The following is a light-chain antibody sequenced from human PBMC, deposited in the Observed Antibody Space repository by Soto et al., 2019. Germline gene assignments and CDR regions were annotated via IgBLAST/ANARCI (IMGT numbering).Light chain of an antibody. CDR1: QSVGSSY. V-gene: IGKV3-20*01. CDR3: QHYGNSSYT. Sequence: EIVLTQSPGTLSLSPGERATLSCRASQSVGSSYLAWYQQKPGQAPRLLFYGASSRATGIPDRFGGSGSGTDFTLTITRLEPEDFAVYYCQHYGNSSYTFGQGTKLGIK. J-gene: IGKJ2*01. CDR2: GAS.